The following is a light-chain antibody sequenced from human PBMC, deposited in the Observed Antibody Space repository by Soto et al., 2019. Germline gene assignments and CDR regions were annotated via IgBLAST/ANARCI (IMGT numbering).Light chain of an antibody. Sequence: AIWMTQSPSSLSASTGDRVTITCRASQDVGNNLVWYQQKPGKAPKVLIHAASTLQGGVSSRFSGSRSGTDFTLTINSLQSEDFATYYCQHYYNYPWTFGQGTKVEV. J-gene: IGKJ1*01. CDR3: QHYYNYPWT. V-gene: IGKV1-8*01. CDR2: AAS. CDR1: QDVGNN.